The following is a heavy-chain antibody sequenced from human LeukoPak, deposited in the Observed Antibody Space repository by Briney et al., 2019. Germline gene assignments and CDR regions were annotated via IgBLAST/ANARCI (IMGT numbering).Heavy chain of an antibody. Sequence: SVKVSCKASGGTFSSYAISWVRQAPGQGLEWMGGIIPIFGAANYAQKFQGGVTITADKSTSTAYMELSSLRSEDTAVYYCARGEVVPAAIGAFDIWGQGTMVTVSS. CDR1: GGTFSSYA. V-gene: IGHV1-69*06. CDR3: ARGEVVPAAIGAFDI. J-gene: IGHJ3*02. CDR2: IIPIFGAA. D-gene: IGHD2-2*01.